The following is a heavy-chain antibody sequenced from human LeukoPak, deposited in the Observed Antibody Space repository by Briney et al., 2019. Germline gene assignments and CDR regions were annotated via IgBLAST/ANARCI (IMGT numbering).Heavy chain of an antibody. CDR1: GYTFTDYS. J-gene: IGHJ4*02. D-gene: IGHD3-22*01. Sequence: GASVKVSCKTSGYTFTDYSLHWVRQAPGQGLEWLGRIIPKRGDTKYAQKFQGRVTMTRDTSISTAYMELSRLTSDDTAVYYCARVHTHYYDSSAYYLENPVFDYWGQGTLVTVSS. V-gene: IGHV1-2*06. CDR3: ARVHTHYYDSSAYYLENPVFDY. CDR2: IIPKRGDT.